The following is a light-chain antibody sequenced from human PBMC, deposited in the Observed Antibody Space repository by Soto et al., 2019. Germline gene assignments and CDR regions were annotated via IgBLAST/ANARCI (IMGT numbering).Light chain of an antibody. CDR3: ATWDDRLNGWV. J-gene: IGLJ3*02. CDR1: SSNIGSNT. CDR2: SNF. V-gene: IGLV1-44*01. Sequence: QAVVTQPPSASGTPGQRVTISCSGGSSNIGSNTVNWYQQLPGTAPKLLIYSNFERPSGVPDRFSGSKSGTSASLAISGLLSEDEADYYCATWDDRLNGWVFGGGTKLTVL.